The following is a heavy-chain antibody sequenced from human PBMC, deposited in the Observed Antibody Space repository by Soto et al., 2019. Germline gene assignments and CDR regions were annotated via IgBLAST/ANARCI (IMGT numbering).Heavy chain of an antibody. D-gene: IGHD3-3*01. CDR2: INAGNGNT. Sequence: GSLEVSCKASGYPFTSYAIHWGRQAPGQRPEWMGWINAGNGNTKYSQKFQGRVTITRDTSASTAYMELSSLRFEDTAVYYCARAPKLGTRVGGVSEHSRISTDWFDSWGQGTAV. V-gene: IGHV1-3*01. CDR1: GYPFTSYA. J-gene: IGHJ5*01. CDR3: ARAPKLGTRVGGVSEHSRISTDWFDS.